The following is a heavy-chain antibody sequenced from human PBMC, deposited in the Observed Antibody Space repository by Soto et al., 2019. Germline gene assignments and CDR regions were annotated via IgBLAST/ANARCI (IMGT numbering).Heavy chain of an antibody. CDR2: IYHNRNT. CDR1: GGSISSGGYS. Sequence: QLQLQESGSGLVKSSQTQSLTCAVSGGSISSGGYSWSWFRQPPGKGLEWIGYIYHNRNTYYNPSLKSRVTISVDSSKNQFSLKLSSVTAADTGMYYCARVPSPWGQGTLVTVSS. CDR3: ARVPSP. V-gene: IGHV4-30-2*01. J-gene: IGHJ5*02.